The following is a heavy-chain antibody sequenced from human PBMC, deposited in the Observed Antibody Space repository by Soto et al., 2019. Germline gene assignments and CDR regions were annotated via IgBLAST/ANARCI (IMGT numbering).Heavy chain of an antibody. CDR1: GFTFSSYS. J-gene: IGHJ3*02. Sequence: GGSLRLSCAASGFTFSSYSMNWVRQAPGKGLEWVSSISSSSSYIYYADSVKGRFTISRDNAKNSLYLQMNSLRAEDTAVYYCANAKPSFDYGDDAFDIWGQGTMVTVSS. CDR3: ANAKPSFDYGDDAFDI. D-gene: IGHD4-17*01. V-gene: IGHV3-21*01. CDR2: ISSSSSYI.